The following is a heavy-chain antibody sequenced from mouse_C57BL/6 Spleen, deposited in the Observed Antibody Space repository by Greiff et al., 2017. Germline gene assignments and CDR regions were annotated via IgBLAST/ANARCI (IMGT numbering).Heavy chain of an antibody. V-gene: IGHV1-20*01. CDR1: GYSFTGYF. CDR3: ALYYGSSYGYAMDY. Sequence: VVKPGDSVKISCKASGYSFTGYFMNWVMQSHGKSLEWIGRINPYNGDTFYNQKFKGKATLTVDKSSSTAHMELRSLTSEDSAVYYCALYYGSSYGYAMDYWGQGTSVTVSS. CDR2: INPYNGDT. D-gene: IGHD1-1*01. J-gene: IGHJ4*01.